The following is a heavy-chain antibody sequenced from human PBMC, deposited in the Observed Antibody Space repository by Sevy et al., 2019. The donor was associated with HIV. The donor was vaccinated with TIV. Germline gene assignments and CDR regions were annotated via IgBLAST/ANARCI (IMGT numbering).Heavy chain of an antibody. D-gene: IGHD4-17*01. CDR3: AREGFALAAVTRVNSGFDY. V-gene: IGHV1-2*02. Sequence: GAVKVSCKASGYTFSDYYMHWVRQAPGQGLEWMGWINVNSRGTNYARDFRGRVTMGRDTSISTAYMELIGLTFDDTAAYYCAREGFALAAVTRVNSGFDYWGQGTLVNVSS. CDR2: INVNSRGT. J-gene: IGHJ4*02. CDR1: GYTFSDYY.